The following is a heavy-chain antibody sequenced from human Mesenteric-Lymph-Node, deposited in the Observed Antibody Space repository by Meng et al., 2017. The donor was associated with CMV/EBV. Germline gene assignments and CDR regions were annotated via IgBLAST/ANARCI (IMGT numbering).Heavy chain of an antibody. CDR2: ISGDNANT. J-gene: IGHJ4*02. CDR1: GYTFTNYG. Sequence: ASVKVSCKASGYTFTNYGMTWVRQAPGQGLEWMGWISGDNANTNYARKFQGRVTMTTDTSTTTSFMELRSLRSDDTAVYYCARDNRYCTSTSCSRPDVWGQGTLVTVSS. V-gene: IGHV1-18*01. CDR3: ARDNRYCTSTSCSRPDV. D-gene: IGHD2-2*01.